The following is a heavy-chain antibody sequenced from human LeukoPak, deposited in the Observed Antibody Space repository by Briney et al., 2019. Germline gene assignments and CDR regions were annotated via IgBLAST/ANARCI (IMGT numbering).Heavy chain of an antibody. CDR2: ISSGTSTT. J-gene: IGHJ4*02. D-gene: IGHD3-10*01. CDR3: ARGRGLTLSYHYFDY. V-gene: IGHV3-48*02. CDR1: GFTFSSLG. Sequence: GGSLRLSCAASGFTFSSLGMNWVRQAPGRGLEWVSYISSGTSTTYYADSVKGRFTISRDNAKNSLYLQMNSLRDEDTAVYYCARGRGLTLSYHYFDYWGQGTLVTVSS.